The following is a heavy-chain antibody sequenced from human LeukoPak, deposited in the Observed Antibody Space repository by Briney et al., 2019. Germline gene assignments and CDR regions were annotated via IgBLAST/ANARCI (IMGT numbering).Heavy chain of an antibody. Sequence: GASVKVSCKASGYAFTSYGINWVRQATGQGLEWMGWMNPNSGNTGYAQKFQGRVTVTRSTSINTAYMELSSLKSEDTAVYYCARPLGYCSGGSCQSDYYYGMDVWGQGTTVTVSS. CDR3: ARPLGYCSGGSCQSDYYYGMDV. CDR2: MNPNSGNT. CDR1: GYAFTSYG. V-gene: IGHV1-8*01. D-gene: IGHD2-15*01. J-gene: IGHJ6*02.